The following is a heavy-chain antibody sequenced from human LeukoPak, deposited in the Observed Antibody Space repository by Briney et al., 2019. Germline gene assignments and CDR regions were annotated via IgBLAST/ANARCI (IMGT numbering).Heavy chain of an antibody. CDR2: IYYSGST. D-gene: IGHD2-8*01. CDR1: GGSVSSGTYY. CDR3: ARGPHCNNGVCYYFDA. J-gene: IGHJ4*02. Sequence: SETLSLTGTVSGGSVSSGTYYWSWIRQPPGKGLEWIGYIYYSGSTNYNPSLKSRVTISVDTSKNQFSLKLSSVAAADTAVYYCARGPHCNNGVCYYFDAWGQGTLVTVSS. V-gene: IGHV4-61*01.